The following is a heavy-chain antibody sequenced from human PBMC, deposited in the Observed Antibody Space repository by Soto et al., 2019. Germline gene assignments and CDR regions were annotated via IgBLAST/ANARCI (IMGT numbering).Heavy chain of an antibody. V-gene: IGHV5-51*01. D-gene: IGHD2-15*01. Sequence: GESLKISCKGSGYNFTNYWIGWVRQMPGKGLEWMGIVYPGDSNTRNSPSFQGQVTFSADKSITTAYLQWSSLKASDTAMYYCARSGSNISTRGYFDSWGQGTLVTVSS. CDR2: VYPGDSNT. CDR1: GYNFTNYW. J-gene: IGHJ4*02. CDR3: ARSGSNISTRGYFDS.